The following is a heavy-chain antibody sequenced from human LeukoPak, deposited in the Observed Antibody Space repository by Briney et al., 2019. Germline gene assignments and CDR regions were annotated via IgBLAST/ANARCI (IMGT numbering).Heavy chain of an antibody. CDR3: ARAQGSYYHYYMDV. Sequence: VASVKVSCKASGYTFTNYHLHWVRQAPGQGLEWMGIINPSGGSPNYAQKFQGRVTMARDMSTSTVNMELSSLRSEDTAVYYCARAQGSYYHYYMDVWGKGTTVTVSS. CDR1: GYTFTNYH. J-gene: IGHJ6*03. D-gene: IGHD1-26*01. V-gene: IGHV1-46*01. CDR2: INPSGGSP.